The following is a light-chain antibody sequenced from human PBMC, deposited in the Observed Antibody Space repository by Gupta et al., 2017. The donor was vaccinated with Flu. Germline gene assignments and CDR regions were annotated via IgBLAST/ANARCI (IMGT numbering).Light chain of an antibody. CDR1: RRENVGYNN. CDR2: DGS. V-gene: IGLV2-11*03. J-gene: IGLJ1*01. Sequence: RRENVGYNNVPWYQQHPGKAPKLVVYDGSERPSGIPDRFSGSKSGNTATLAITGLQAGDEADYYCYAWADSSTYVFGAGTKVTVL. CDR3: YAWADSSTYV.